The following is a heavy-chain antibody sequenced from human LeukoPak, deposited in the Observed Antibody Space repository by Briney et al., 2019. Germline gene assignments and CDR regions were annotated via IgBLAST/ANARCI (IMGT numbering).Heavy chain of an antibody. Sequence: SETLSLTCAVCGGSFSGYYWSWIRQPPGKGLEWIGEINHSGSTNYNPSLKSRVTISVDTSKNQFSLKLSSVTAADTAVYYCARGRENYDFWSGYYTGYFDYWGQGTLVTVSS. CDR1: GGSFSGYY. CDR2: INHSGST. V-gene: IGHV4-34*01. J-gene: IGHJ4*02. CDR3: ARGRENYDFWSGYYTGYFDY. D-gene: IGHD3-3*01.